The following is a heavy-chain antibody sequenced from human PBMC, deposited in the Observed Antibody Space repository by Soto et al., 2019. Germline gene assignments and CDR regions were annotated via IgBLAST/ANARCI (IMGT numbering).Heavy chain of an antibody. V-gene: IGHV5-51*03. CDR2: IYPGNSDT. J-gene: IGHJ4*02. CDR1: GYNFANYW. D-gene: IGHD1-1*01. CDR3: ARDPRTGTDTTLDY. Sequence: PGKSLTISCKGSGYNFANYWIGWVRQMPGKGLEWMGIIYPGNSDTRYSPSFQGQVTISADTSISTAYLEWSSLRSEDTAVYYCARDPRTGTDTTLDYWGQGTLVTVSS.